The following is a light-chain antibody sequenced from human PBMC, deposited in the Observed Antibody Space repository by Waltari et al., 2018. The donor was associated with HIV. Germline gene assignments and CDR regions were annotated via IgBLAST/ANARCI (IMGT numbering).Light chain of an antibody. CDR3: AAWDDSLNGYV. CDR2: SNN. V-gene: IGLV1-44*01. CDR1: SSNIGSTT. J-gene: IGLJ1*01. Sequence: QSVLTQPPSSSGSPGQRVTISRSGSSSNIGSTTVNWYQQLPGTAPKLLTYSNNQRPSGVPDRFSGSKSGTSASLAISGLQSEDEADYYCAAWDDSLNGYVFGTGTKVTVL.